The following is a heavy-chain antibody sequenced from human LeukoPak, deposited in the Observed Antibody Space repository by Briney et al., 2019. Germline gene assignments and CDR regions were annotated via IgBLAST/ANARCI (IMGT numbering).Heavy chain of an antibody. D-gene: IGHD6-13*01. CDR1: GXTFSNYW. CDR3: ARAPRMVHFDY. CDR2: INQDGSEK. J-gene: IGHJ4*02. Sequence: GGSLRLSCAASGXTFSNYWMSWVRQAPGKGLEWVANINQDGSEKSYVDSVEGRFTISRDNAKKSLYLHVNSLRAEDTAVYYCARAPRMVHFDYWGQGTLVTVSS. V-gene: IGHV3-7*05.